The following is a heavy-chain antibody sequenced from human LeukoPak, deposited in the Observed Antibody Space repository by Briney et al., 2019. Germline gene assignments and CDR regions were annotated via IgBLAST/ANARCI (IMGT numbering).Heavy chain of an antibody. J-gene: IGHJ4*02. CDR1: GFTFSSYS. Sequence: GGSVTHPCAASGFTFSSYSMNWVRQAPGKGLEWVSYISSSSSTIYYADSVNGRFTISRDNAKNSLYLQMNSLRAEDTAVYYCAREPATYDYGDYVGLNYWGQGTLVTVSS. V-gene: IGHV3-48*01. D-gene: IGHD4-17*01. CDR3: AREPATYDYGDYVGLNY. CDR2: ISSSSSTI.